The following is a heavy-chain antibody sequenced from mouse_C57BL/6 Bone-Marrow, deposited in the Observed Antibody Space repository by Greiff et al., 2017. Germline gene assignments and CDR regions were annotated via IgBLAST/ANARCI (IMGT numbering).Heavy chain of an antibody. CDR1: GFNIKDDY. V-gene: IGHV14-4*01. J-gene: IGHJ4*01. Sequence: VQLQQSGAELVRPGASVKLSCTASGFNIKDDYMHWVKQRPEQGLEWIGWIDPENGDTECASKFQGKATITADTSSNTAYLQLSSLTSEDTAVYYCTTGTSHYYAMDYWGQGTSVTVSS. CDR3: TTGTSHYYAMDY. CDR2: IDPENGDT. D-gene: IGHD4-1*01.